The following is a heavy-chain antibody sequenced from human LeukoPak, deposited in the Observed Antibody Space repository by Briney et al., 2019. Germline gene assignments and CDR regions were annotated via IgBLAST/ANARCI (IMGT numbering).Heavy chain of an antibody. CDR3: VLLGTDAFDI. J-gene: IGHJ3*02. CDR2: INSDGSST. V-gene: IGHV3-74*01. Sequence: PGRSLRLSCAASGFTFSSYSMNWVRQAPGKGLVWVSRINSDGSSTSYADSVKGRFTISRDNAKNTLYLQMNSLGAEDTAVYYCVLLGTDAFDIWGQGTMVTVSS. D-gene: IGHD3-16*01. CDR1: GFTFSSYS.